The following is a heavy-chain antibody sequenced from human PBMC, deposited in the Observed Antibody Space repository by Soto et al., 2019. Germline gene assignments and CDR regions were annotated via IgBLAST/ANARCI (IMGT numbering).Heavy chain of an antibody. Sequence: GASVKVSWKGAGGSFSSYAISWVRQAPGQGLEWMGGIIPIFGTANYAQKFQGRVTITADESTSTAYMELSSLRSEDTAVYYCARVGPLITGTTGGLNYYYGMDVWGQGTTVTVSS. CDR2: IIPIFGTA. CDR1: GGSFSSYA. CDR3: ARVGPLITGTTGGLNYYYGMDV. J-gene: IGHJ6*02. V-gene: IGHV1-69*13. D-gene: IGHD1-7*01.